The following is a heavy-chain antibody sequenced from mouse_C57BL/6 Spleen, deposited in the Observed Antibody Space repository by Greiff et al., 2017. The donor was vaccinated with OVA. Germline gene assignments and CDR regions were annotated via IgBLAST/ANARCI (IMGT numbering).Heavy chain of an antibody. CDR1: GYAFSSYW. J-gene: IGHJ3*01. CDR2: IYPGDGDT. V-gene: IGHV1-80*01. CDR3: ARRGTNWAWFAY. D-gene: IGHD4-1*01. Sequence: VQLQESGAELVKPGASVKISCKASGYAFSSYWMNWVKQRPGKGLEWIGQIYPGDGDTNYNGKFKGKATLTADKSSSTAYMQLSSLTSEDSAVYFCARRGTNWAWFAYWGQGTLVTVSA.